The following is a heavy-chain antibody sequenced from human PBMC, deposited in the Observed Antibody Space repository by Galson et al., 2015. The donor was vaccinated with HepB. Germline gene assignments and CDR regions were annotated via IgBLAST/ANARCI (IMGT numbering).Heavy chain of an antibody. J-gene: IGHJ5*02. V-gene: IGHV1-69*06. D-gene: IGHD4-23*01. CDR3: AVVTPGSWWFDP. Sequence: SVKVSCKASGGTFSSYAISWVRQAPGQGLEWMGGIIPIFGTANYAQKFQGRVTITADKSTSTAYMELSSLRSEDTAVYYCAVVTPGSWWFDPWGQGTLVTVSS. CDR1: GGTFSSYA. CDR2: IIPIFGTA.